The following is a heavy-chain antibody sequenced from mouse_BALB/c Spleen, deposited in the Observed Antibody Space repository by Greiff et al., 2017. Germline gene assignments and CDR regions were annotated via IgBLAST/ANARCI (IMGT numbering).Heavy chain of an antibody. CDR1: GFTFSSFG. CDR3: ARWPYDYAMDY. Sequence: EVKLMESGGGLVQPGGSRKLSCAASGFTFSSFGMHWVRQAPEKGLEWVAYISSGSSTIYYADTVKGRFTISRDNPKNTLFLQMTSLRSEDTAMYYCARWPYDYAMDYWGQGTSVTVSS. J-gene: IGHJ4*01. CDR2: ISSGSSTI. V-gene: IGHV5-17*02. D-gene: IGHD2-3*01.